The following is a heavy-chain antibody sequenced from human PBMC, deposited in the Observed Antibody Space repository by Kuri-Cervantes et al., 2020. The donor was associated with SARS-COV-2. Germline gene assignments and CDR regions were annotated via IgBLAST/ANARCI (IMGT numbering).Heavy chain of an antibody. J-gene: IGHJ5*02. V-gene: IGHV3-9*01. CDR3: AKDRMVQGVIRGTAFDP. D-gene: IGHD3-10*01. Sequence: LSLTCAASGFTFSSYSMNWVRQAPGKGLEWVSGVSWNSGSIGYADSVKGRFTISRDNAKNSLYLQMNSLRAEDTALYYCAKDRMVQGVIRGTAFDPWCQGTLVTVSS. CDR2: VSWNSGSI. CDR1: GFTFSSYS.